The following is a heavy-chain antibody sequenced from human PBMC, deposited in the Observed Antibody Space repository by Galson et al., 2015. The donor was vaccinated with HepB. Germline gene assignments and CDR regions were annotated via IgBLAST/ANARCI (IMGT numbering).Heavy chain of an antibody. J-gene: IGHJ6*02. V-gene: IGHV3-30-3*01. CDR3: ARDEGTCSSTSCYALLYYYYYSMDV. D-gene: IGHD2-2*01. CDR1: GFTFSSHA. Sequence: SLRLSCAASGFTFSSHAMHWVRQAPGKGLEWVAVISYDGSNKEYADSVKGRFTISRDNSKNTLYLQMNSLRAEDTAVYYCARDEGTCSSTSCYALLYYYYYSMDVWGQGTTVTVSS. CDR2: ISYDGSNK.